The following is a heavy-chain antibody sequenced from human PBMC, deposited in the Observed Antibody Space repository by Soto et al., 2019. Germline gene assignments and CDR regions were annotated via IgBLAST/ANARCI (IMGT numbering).Heavy chain of an antibody. CDR2: ISAYNGNT. CDR3: ARVVVVAARGPWFDP. D-gene: IGHD2-15*01. J-gene: IGHJ5*02. Sequence: ASVKVSCKASGYTFTSYGISWVRQAPGQGLEWMGWISAYNGNTNYAQKLQGRVTVTTDTSTSTAHMELRSLRSDDTAVYYCARVVVVAARGPWFDPWGQGTLVTVSS. CDR1: GYTFTSYG. V-gene: IGHV1-18*04.